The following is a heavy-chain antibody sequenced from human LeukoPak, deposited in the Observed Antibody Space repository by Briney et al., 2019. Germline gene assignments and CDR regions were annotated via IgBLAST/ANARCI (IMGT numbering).Heavy chain of an antibody. V-gene: IGHV5-51*01. CDR2: IYPDDSDT. CDR3: ARSYSSSWGAFDI. CDR1: GYTFTNYW. J-gene: IGHJ3*02. Sequence: PGESLKISCKSSGYTFTNYWIGWVRQMSGKGLEWMGIIYPDDSDTRYSPSFQGQVTISADKSISTAYLQWSSLKASDTAMYYCARSYSSSWGAFDIWGQGTMVTVSS. D-gene: IGHD6-13*01.